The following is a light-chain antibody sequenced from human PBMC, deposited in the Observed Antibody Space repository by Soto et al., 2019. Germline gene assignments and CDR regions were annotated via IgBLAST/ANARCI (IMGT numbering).Light chain of an antibody. CDR2: DVT. CDR1: SSDVGAYNY. Sequence: QSALTQPRSVSESPGQSVTISCTGTSSDVGAYNYVSWYQQLPGQAPKLMIYDVTKRPSGVPDRFSGSKSGNTASLTISGLQAEDEADYYCCSYAGSFIDVFGTGTKLTVL. V-gene: IGLV2-11*01. CDR3: CSYAGSFIDV. J-gene: IGLJ1*01.